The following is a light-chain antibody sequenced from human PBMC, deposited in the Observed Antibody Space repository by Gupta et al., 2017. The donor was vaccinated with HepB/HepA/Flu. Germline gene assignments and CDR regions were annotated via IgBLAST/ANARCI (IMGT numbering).Light chain of an antibody. J-gene: IGKJ3*01. V-gene: IGKV3-11*01. Sequence: EIVLTQSPDTLSLSPGERATLSCRASQSVSSYLAWYQQKPGQAPRLLMYDASKRATGIATRFSGSGSGTDFTLTISSLEPEDFAVYYYQQYNNWPPTFGPGTKVDIK. CDR3: QQYNNWPPT. CDR1: QSVSSY. CDR2: DAS.